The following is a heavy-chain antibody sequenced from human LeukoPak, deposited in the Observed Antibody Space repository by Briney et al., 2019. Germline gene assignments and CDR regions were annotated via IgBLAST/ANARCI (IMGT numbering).Heavy chain of an antibody. CDR2: ISGSSGTI. CDR3: AKDLSSSWTYYRLGDY. D-gene: IGHD3-10*01. Sequence: GGSLRLSCTASGFTFRSHSMIWVRQAPGKGLEWISYISGSSGTIYYADSVKGRFTISRDNSKDTLYLQMNSLRVDDTAVYYCAKDLSSSWTYYRLGDYWGQGTLVTVSS. V-gene: IGHV3-48*01. CDR1: GFTFRSHS. J-gene: IGHJ4*02.